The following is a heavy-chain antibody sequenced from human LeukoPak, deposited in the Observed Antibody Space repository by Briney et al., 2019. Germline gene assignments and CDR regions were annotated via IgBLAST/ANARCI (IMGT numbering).Heavy chain of an antibody. V-gene: IGHV3-30*04. Sequence: PGGSLRLSCATSGFFFSSHGLHWVRQAPGQGLEWLAVISFDGKNKFYADSVKGRFTISRDNPRNTLYLQMNSLRAEDTAVYYCAKDDGSGWYQIDYWGQGTLVTISS. D-gene: IGHD6-19*01. J-gene: IGHJ4*02. CDR3: AKDDGSGWYQIDY. CDR1: GFFFSSHG. CDR2: ISFDGKNK.